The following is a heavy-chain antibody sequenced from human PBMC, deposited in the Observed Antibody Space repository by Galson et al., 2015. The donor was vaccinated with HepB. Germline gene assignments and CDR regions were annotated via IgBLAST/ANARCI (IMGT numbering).Heavy chain of an antibody. Sequence: ETLSLTCAVYGGSFSGHYWSWIRQPPGKGLEWIGEINHSGSTNYNPSLKSRVTISVDTSKNQFSLKLSSVTAADTAVYYCARGGWIQLWPIDYWGQGTLVTVSS. CDR1: GGSFSGHY. D-gene: IGHD5-18*01. V-gene: IGHV4-34*01. J-gene: IGHJ4*02. CDR2: INHSGST. CDR3: ARGGWIQLWPIDY.